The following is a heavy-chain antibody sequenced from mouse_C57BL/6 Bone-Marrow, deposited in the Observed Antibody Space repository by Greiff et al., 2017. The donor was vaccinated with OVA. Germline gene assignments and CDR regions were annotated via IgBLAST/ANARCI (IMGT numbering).Heavy chain of an antibody. CDR1: GYAFSSSW. CDR3: AREGGLRPWFAY. V-gene: IGHV1-82*01. J-gene: IGHJ3*01. D-gene: IGHD2-4*01. Sequence: VMLVESGPELVKPGASVKISCKASGYAFSSSWMNWVKQRPGKGLEWIGRIYPGDGDTNYNGKFKGKATLTADKSSSTAYMQLSSLTSEDSAVYFCAREGGLRPWFAYWGQGTLVTVSA. CDR2: IYPGDGDT.